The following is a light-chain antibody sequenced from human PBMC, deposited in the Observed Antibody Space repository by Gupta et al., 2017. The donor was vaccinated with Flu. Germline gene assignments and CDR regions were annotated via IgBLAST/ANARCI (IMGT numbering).Light chain of an antibody. CDR2: YRSDSDV. CDR1: SDINVDSYR. V-gene: IGLV5-45*03. CDR3: MIWHSSAWV. J-gene: IGLJ3*02. Sequence: QAVLTQPSSLSASPGASASLTCTLRSDINVDSYRIFWYQQKPGSLPQFLLRYRSDSDVRQGSGASRRFSGSKDASANAGILLISGLQSEDEADYYCMIWHSSAWVFGGGTKLTVL.